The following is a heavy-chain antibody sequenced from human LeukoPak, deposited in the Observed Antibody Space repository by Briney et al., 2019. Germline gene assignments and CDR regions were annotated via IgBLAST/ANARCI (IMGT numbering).Heavy chain of an antibody. V-gene: IGHV4-59*01. CDR1: GGSISGYY. Sequence: PSETLSLTCTVSGGSISGYYWSWIRQPPGKGLEWIGYIYYSGSTNYNPSLKSRVTISVDTSKNQFPLKLSSVTAADTAVYYCAREGDSSGFFDYWGQGTLVTVSS. D-gene: IGHD3-22*01. CDR2: IYYSGST. J-gene: IGHJ4*02. CDR3: AREGDSSGFFDY.